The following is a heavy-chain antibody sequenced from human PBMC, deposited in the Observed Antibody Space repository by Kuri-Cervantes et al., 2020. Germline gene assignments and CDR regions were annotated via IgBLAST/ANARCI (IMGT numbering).Heavy chain of an antibody. CDR2: INWNGGST. CDR1: GFSFDDFA. V-gene: IGHV3-20*04. CDR3: ARVSAAGPDAFDI. Sequence: ETLSLTCAASGFSFDDFAMSWVRQAPGKGLEWVSGINWNGGSTDYADSVKGRFTISRDNAKNSLYLQMNSLRAEDTAVYYCARVSAAGPDAFDIWGQGTMVTVSS. J-gene: IGHJ3*02. D-gene: IGHD6-13*01.